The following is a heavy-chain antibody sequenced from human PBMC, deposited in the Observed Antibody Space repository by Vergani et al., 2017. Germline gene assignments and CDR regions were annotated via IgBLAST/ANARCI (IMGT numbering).Heavy chain of an antibody. CDR3: AIDPRGYGGDPEDYYYGMDV. Sequence: QVQLVQSGAEVKKPGSSVKVSCKASGATFRSNTISWVRQVPGQGLEWMGRIIPVLGKTKYAQDFQGRLTITADTSTSTAYMELTSLRSQDTAVYYCAIDPRGYGGDPEDYYYGMDVWGQGTTVTVSS. D-gene: IGHD2-21*02. CDR1: GATFRSNT. CDR2: IIPVLGKT. V-gene: IGHV1-69*08. J-gene: IGHJ6*02.